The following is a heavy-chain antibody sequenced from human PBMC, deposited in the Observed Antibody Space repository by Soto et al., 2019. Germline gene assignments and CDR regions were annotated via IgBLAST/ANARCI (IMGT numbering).Heavy chain of an antibody. J-gene: IGHJ6*03. D-gene: IGHD3-3*01. CDR3: TTEEVTIFGVVTLGYYYYYMDV. CDR2: IKSKTDGGTT. Sequence: GGSLRLSCAASGFTFSNAWMNWVRQAPGKGLEWVGRIKSKTDGGTTDYAAPVKGRFTISRDDLKYTLYLQMNSLKTEDTAVYYCTTEEVTIFGVVTLGYYYYYMDVWGKGTTVTVSS. CDR1: GFTFSNAW. V-gene: IGHV3-15*07.